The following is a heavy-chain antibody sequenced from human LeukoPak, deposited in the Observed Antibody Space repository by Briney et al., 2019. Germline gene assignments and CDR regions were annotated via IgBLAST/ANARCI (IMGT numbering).Heavy chain of an antibody. D-gene: IGHD3-10*01. CDR1: GGSISSGSYY. V-gene: IGHV4-61*10. CDR2: IYYSGST. Sequence: SSETLSLTCTVSGGSISSGSYYWSWIRQPAGKGLEWIGYIYYSGSTNHNPSLKSRVTISVDTSKNQFSLKLSSVTAADTAVYYCARDDGSGLIDYWGQGTLVTVSS. CDR3: ARDDGSGLIDY. J-gene: IGHJ4*02.